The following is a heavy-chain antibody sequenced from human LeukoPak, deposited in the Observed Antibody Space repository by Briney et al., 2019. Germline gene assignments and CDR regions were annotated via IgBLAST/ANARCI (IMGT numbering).Heavy chain of an antibody. D-gene: IGHD2-15*01. J-gene: IGHJ6*03. V-gene: IGHV3-23*01. CDR3: AKDTSAWWYHRAYMNV. Sequence: PGGSLRLSCAASGFTFSNYAMSWVRQAPGGGLEWVSAISGSGDTTFHADSMKGRFTTSRDNSKNTLSLQMSGLRVEDSAVYFCAKDTSAWWYHRAYMNVWGTGTTVTVSS. CDR2: ISGSGDTT. CDR1: GFTFSNYA.